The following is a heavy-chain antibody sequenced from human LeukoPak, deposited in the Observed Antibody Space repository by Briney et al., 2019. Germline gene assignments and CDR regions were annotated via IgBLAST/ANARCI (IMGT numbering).Heavy chain of an antibody. CDR3: ATRGELYYY. Sequence: PGGSLRLSCAASGFTFSSYEMNWVRQAPGKGLEWVSYISSSSSTIYYADSVKGRFTISRDNAKNSLYLQMNSLRAEDTAVYYCATRGELYYYWGQGTLVTVSS. V-gene: IGHV3-48*01. CDR1: GFTFSSYE. D-gene: IGHD3-16*01. J-gene: IGHJ4*02. CDR2: ISSSSSTI.